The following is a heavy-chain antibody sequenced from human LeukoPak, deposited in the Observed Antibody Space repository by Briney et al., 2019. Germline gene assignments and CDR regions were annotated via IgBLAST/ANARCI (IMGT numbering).Heavy chain of an antibody. CDR3: ARESPPQYSYDTSSYLGPMDAFDI. J-gene: IGHJ3*02. Sequence: PGGSLRLSCAASGFTFSSYGMHWVRQAPGKGLDWVDSVKGRFTISRDNAKNSLYLQMNSLRAEDTAVYYCARESPPQYSYDTSSYLGPMDAFDIWGQGTMVTVSS. CDR1: GFTFSSYG. D-gene: IGHD3-22*01. V-gene: IGHV3-48*04.